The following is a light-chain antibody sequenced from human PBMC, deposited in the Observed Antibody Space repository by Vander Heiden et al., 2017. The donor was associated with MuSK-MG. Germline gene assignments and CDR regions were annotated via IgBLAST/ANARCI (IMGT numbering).Light chain of an antibody. Sequence: EIVLPPSPGTLSLSPRERATLSCRASQSVSSSYLAWYQQKTGQAPRLLIYGASSRATGIPDRCSGSGCGTDFTLTISRLEPEDFAVYYCQQYGSSPPGTFGQGTKLEIK. CDR1: QSVSSSY. V-gene: IGKV3-20*01. J-gene: IGKJ2*02. CDR2: GAS. CDR3: QQYGSSPPGT.